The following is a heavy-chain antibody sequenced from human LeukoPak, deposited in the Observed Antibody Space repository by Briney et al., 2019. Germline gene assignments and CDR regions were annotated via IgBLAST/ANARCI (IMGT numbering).Heavy chain of an antibody. V-gene: IGHV4-59*01. CDR2: IYSSGST. CDR1: GGSISTYY. J-gene: IGHJ2*01. Sequence: SETLSLTCTVSGGSISTYYWSWIRQSPGKGLEWIGCIYSSGSTNYNPSLRSRVTISVDTSKNQFSLKLSSVTAADTAVYYCARDPAHYYDSSGYNWYFDLWGRGTLVTVSS. CDR3: ARDPAHYYDSSGYNWYFDL. D-gene: IGHD3-22*01.